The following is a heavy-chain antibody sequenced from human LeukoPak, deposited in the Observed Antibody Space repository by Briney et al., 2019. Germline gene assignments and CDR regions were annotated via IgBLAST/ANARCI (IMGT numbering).Heavy chain of an antibody. CDR1: SYTFTSYG. V-gene: IGHV1-18*01. CDR3: ARDASYGDSNDAFDI. Sequence: ASVTESCKASSYTFTSYGISWVRQAPGQGLEWMGWISTYSGNTNYAQNLQGRVTMTTDTSTSTAYMELRSLRSDDTAVYYCARDASYGDSNDAFDIWGQGTMATVSS. CDR2: ISTYSGNT. D-gene: IGHD4-17*01. J-gene: IGHJ3*02.